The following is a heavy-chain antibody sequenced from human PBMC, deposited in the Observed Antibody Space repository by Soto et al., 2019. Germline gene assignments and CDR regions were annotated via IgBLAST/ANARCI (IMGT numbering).Heavy chain of an antibody. CDR2: ISSNGGST. D-gene: IGHD6-13*01. CDR3: VKDDGEYSSSWYGFAFDI. J-gene: IGHJ3*02. Sequence: GGSLRLSCLASGFTFSSYAMHWVRQAPGKGLEYVSAISSNGGSTYYADSVKGRFTISRDNSKNTLYLQMSSLRAEDTAVYYCVKDDGEYSSSWYGFAFDIWGQGTMVTVSS. CDR1: GFTFSSYA. V-gene: IGHV3-64D*06.